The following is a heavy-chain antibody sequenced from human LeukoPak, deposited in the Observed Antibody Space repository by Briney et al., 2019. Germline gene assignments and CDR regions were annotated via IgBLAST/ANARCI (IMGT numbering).Heavy chain of an antibody. J-gene: IGHJ4*02. Sequence: GGSLRLSCAASGFTFSSYAMSWVRQAPGKGLEWVSSISGSGGTTYYADSVKGRFTISRDNPNNTLDLQMNSLTAEDTAVYYCAKGPVAVAGYYFDHWGQGTLVTVSS. V-gene: IGHV3-23*01. CDR1: GFTFSSYA. CDR3: AKGPVAVAGYYFDH. CDR2: ISGSGGTT. D-gene: IGHD6-19*01.